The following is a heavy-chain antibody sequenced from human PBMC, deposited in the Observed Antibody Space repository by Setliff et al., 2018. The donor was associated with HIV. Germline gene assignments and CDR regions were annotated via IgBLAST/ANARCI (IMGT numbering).Heavy chain of an antibody. CDR2: INSYNGNT. CDR1: GYTFTTYG. CDR3: SRSGVPPYYYYGVDV. Sequence: GASVKVSCKASGYTFTTYGVNWVRQAPGQGLGWMGWINSYNGNTKFAQKFQGRVTMTTDTSTTTAFMELRSLKADDTGIYYCSRSGVPPYYYYGVDVWGQGTTVTVSS. D-gene: IGHD3-10*01. J-gene: IGHJ6*02. V-gene: IGHV1-18*04.